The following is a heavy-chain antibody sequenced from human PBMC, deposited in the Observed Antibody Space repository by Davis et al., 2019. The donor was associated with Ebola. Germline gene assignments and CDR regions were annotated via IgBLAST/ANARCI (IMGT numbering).Heavy chain of an antibody. J-gene: IGHJ4*02. CDR1: GYTFTNFG. D-gene: IGHD5-18*01. CDR3: ARDARWIQLWFIDY. V-gene: IGHV1-18*01. Sequence: ASVKVSCMVSGYTFTNFGLSWVRQAPGQGLEWMGWISPHNGNTNYAERVQGRVTMTADTSTNTAYLELRSLRSDDTAVYYCARDARWIQLWFIDYWGQGTLVTVSS. CDR2: ISPHNGNT.